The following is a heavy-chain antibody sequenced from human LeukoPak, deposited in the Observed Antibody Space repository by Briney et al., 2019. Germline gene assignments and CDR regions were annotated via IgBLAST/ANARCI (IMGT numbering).Heavy chain of an antibody. V-gene: IGHV4-34*01. CDR3: ARGLPNCSSTSCYDY. CDR1: GGSFSGYY. CDR2: INHSGST. D-gene: IGHD2-2*01. Sequence: SETLSLTCAVYGGSFSGYYWSWIRQPPGKGLEWIGEINHSGSTNYNPSLKSRVTISVDTSKNQFSLKLSSVTAADTAAYYCARGLPNCSSTSCYDYWGQGTLVTVSS. J-gene: IGHJ4*02.